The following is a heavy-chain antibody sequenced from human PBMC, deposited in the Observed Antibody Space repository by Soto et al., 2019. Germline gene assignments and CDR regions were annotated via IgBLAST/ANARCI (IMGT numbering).Heavy chain of an antibody. CDR1: GGTFSSYA. D-gene: IGHD6-6*01. CDR3: AREYSSSSAYYYYGMDV. J-gene: IGHJ6*02. CDR2: IIPIFGTA. Sequence: SVKVSCKASGGTFSSYAISWVRQAPGQGLEWMGGIIPIFGTANYAQKFQGRVTITADESTSTAYMELSSLRSEDTAVYYCAREYSSSSAYYYYGMDVWGQGTTVTVSS. V-gene: IGHV1-69*13.